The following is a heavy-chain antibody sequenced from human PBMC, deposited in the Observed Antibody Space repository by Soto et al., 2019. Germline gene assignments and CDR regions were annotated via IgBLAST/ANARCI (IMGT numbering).Heavy chain of an antibody. CDR2: ISGSGGSI. D-gene: IGHD1-1*01. Sequence: EVQLLESGGGLVQPGGSLRLSCAASGFTFSTYAMNWVRQAPGNGLEWVSAISGSGGSIHYADSVKGRFTISRDNSKNTLYLQMTSLSDGDTAVYHCVKGYWKGDVWGQGTTVTVSS. V-gene: IGHV3-23*01. CDR3: VKGYWKGDV. CDR1: GFTFSTYA. J-gene: IGHJ6*02.